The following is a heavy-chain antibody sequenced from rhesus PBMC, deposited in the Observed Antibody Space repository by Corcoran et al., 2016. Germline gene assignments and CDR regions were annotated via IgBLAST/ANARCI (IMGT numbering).Heavy chain of an antibody. Sequence: QVQLQESGPGLVKPSETLSLTCAVSGGSISSGYYYWSWIRQPPGKGLEWIGYITYSGSTSYNPSLKSRVTISRDTSKNQFSLKLSSVTAADTAVYYCARGGSYYYSYWGQGVLVTVSS. D-gene: IGHD3-16*01. J-gene: IGHJ4*01. CDR3: ARGGSYYYSY. CDR2: ITYSGST. CDR1: GGSISSGYYY. V-gene: IGHV4-122*02.